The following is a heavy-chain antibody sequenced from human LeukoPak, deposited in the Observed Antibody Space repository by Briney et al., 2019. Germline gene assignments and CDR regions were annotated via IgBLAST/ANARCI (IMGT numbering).Heavy chain of an antibody. Sequence: SQTLSLTCAISGDSVSSNIAAWNWIRQSPSRGLEWLGRTYYRSKWYNDYAVSVKSRITINPDTSKNQFSLQLNSVTPEDTAVYYCARAPLDWNDEHYFDYWGQGTLVTVSS. CDR2: TYYRSKWYN. D-gene: IGHD1-1*01. CDR1: GDSVSSNIAA. J-gene: IGHJ4*02. CDR3: ARAPLDWNDEHYFDY. V-gene: IGHV6-1*01.